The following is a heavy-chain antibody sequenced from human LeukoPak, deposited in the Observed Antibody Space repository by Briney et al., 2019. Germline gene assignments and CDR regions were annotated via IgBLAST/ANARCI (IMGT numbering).Heavy chain of an antibody. D-gene: IGHD1/OR15-1a*01. CDR2: ISSSSSYI. Sequence: GGSLRLSCAASGFTFSSYSMNWVRQAPGKGLEWVSSISSSSSYIYYADSVKGRFTISRDNAKNSLYLQMNSLRAEDTAVYYCARDRAGEHRDYWGQGTLVTVSS. J-gene: IGHJ4*02. CDR1: GFTFSSYS. CDR3: ARDRAGEHRDY. V-gene: IGHV3-21*01.